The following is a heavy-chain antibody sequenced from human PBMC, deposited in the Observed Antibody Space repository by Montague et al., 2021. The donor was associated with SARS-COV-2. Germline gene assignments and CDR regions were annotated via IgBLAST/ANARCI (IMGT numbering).Heavy chain of an antibody. CDR2: IYTSEIA. Sequence: TLSLTCTVSGASISSASYYWRWVRQPAGKALEWFGHIYTSEIANYNPSLKSRVTISIDTSTNQFSMKLNSVTAADTAVYYCASATYSSSWTGFGDYYYLMDVWGRGTTVTVSS. J-gene: IGHJ6*02. CDR3: ASATYSSSWTGFGDYYYLMDV. V-gene: IGHV4-61*09. D-gene: IGHD6-13*01. CDR1: GASISSASYY.